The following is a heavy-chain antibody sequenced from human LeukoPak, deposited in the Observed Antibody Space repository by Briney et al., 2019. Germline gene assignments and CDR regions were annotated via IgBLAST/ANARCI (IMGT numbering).Heavy chain of an antibody. CDR1: GFTFSSYS. D-gene: IGHD3-10*01. Sequence: PGGSLRLSCAASGFTFSSYSMNWVRQAPGKGLEWVSSISSSSSYIYYADSVKGRFTISRDNAKNSLYPQMNSLRAEDTAVYYCARARFGEGYFDYWGQGTLVTVSS. CDR3: ARARFGEGYFDY. J-gene: IGHJ4*02. CDR2: ISSSSSYI. V-gene: IGHV3-21*01.